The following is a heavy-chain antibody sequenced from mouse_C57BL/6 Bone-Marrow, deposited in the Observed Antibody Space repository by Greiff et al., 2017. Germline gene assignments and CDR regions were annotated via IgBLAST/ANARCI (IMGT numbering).Heavy chain of an antibody. CDR2: INPSNGGT. CDR1: GYTFTGSW. Sequence: QVQLQQPGTELVKPGASVKLSCKASGYTFTGSWMHWVKQRPGQGLEWIGNINPSNGGTNYNEKFKSKATLTVDKSSSTAYMQLSSLTSEDSAVYYCARNDGYILYYFDYWGQGTTLTVSS. CDR3: ARNDGYILYYFDY. D-gene: IGHD2-3*01. J-gene: IGHJ2*01. V-gene: IGHV1-53*01.